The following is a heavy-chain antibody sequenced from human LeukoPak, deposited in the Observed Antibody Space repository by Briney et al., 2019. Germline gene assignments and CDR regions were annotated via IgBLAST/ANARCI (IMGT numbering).Heavy chain of an antibody. CDR1: GYTFTGYY. CDR2: IIPIFGTA. V-gene: IGHV1-69*13. Sequence: ASVKVSCKASGYTFTGYYIHWVRQAPGQGLEWMGGIIPIFGTANYAQKFQGRVTITADESTSAAYMELSSLRSEDTAVYYCATTSHTAMACWGQGTLVTVSS. D-gene: IGHD5-18*01. J-gene: IGHJ4*02. CDR3: ATTSHTAMAC.